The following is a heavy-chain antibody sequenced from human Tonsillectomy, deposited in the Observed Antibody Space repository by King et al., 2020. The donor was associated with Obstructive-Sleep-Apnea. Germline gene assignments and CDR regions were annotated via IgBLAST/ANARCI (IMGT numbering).Heavy chain of an antibody. Sequence: VQLVESGGGVVQPGRSLRLSCAASGFTFSGYALHWVRQAPGKGLDWVAVISFDGRKTYYTDSVKGRFTISRDNSKNTLYLQMNSLRTEDTAVYYCASGEDYYYGMDVWGQGTTVTVSS. V-gene: IGHV3-30*04. CDR1: GFTFSGYA. J-gene: IGHJ6*02. CDR2: ISFDGRKT. CDR3: ASGEDYYYGMDV.